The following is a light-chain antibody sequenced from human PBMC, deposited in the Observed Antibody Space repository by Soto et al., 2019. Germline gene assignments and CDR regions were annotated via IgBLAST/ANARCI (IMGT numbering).Light chain of an antibody. CDR1: SSDVGGYNY. CDR3: CSYAGSNNGV. J-gene: IGLJ3*02. CDR2: EVT. Sequence: QSALTQPPSASGSPGQSVTISCTGSSSDVGGYNYVSWYQQHPGKAPKVMIYEVTKRPSGVPDRFSGSKSGNTASLTVSGLQAEDEADYYCCSYAGSNNGVFGGGTKLTVL. V-gene: IGLV2-8*01.